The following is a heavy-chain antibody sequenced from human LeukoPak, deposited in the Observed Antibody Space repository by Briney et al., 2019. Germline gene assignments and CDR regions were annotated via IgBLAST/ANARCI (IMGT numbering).Heavy chain of an antibody. V-gene: IGHV3-74*01. CDR2: ISDGGSTT. D-gene: IGHD5-18*01. CDR1: GFTFSSYW. CDR3: ARDTAMATTRYFDY. J-gene: IGHJ4*02. Sequence: PGGSLRLSCAASGFTFSSYWMHWVRQAPGKGLVWVSRISDGGSTTTYADSVKGRFTISRDNAKNTLYLQMNGLRDEDTAVYYCARDTAMATTRYFDYWGQGTLVTVSS.